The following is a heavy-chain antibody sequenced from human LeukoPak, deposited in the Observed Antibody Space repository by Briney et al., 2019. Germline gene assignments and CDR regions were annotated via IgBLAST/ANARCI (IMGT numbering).Heavy chain of an antibody. D-gene: IGHD4-17*01. CDR1: GFTFSSYA. CDR2: VTWNSATI. CDR3: ARDPMTLVTSRSAVDGNPPEY. V-gene: IGHV3-23*01. Sequence: PGGSLRLSCAASGFTFSSYAMSWVRQAPGKGLEWVSGVTWNSATIGYADSVRGRFTISRDNVQSSVYLQMNSLRVEDTAVYYCARDPMTLVTSRSAVDGNPPEYWGLGTLVTVSS. J-gene: IGHJ4*02.